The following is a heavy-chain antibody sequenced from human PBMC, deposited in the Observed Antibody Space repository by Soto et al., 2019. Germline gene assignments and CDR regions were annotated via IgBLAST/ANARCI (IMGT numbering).Heavy chain of an antibody. D-gene: IGHD5-12*01. J-gene: IGHJ3*02. CDR2: INAGNGNT. Sequence: AXVKVSCMASGYGYSIHWVRQAPGQGLEWMGWINAGNGNTKYSQKFQGRVTFTRDTSASTAYMELSSLRSEDTTMYYCAVGYRAYDYAFHIWGQGTMVTVSS. CDR3: AVGYRAYDYAFHI. V-gene: IGHV1-3*01. CDR1: GYGYS.